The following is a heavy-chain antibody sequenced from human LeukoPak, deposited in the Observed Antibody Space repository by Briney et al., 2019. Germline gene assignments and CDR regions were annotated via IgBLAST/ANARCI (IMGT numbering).Heavy chain of an antibody. CDR1: GGSISSYY. CDR3: ARVGAAAGPIDY. CDR2: IYTSGST. D-gene: IGHD6-13*01. Sequence: SETLSRACTVSGGSISSYYWSWIRQPAGKGLEWIGRIYTSGSTNYNPSLKSRVTMSVDTSKNQFSLKLSSVTAADTAVYYCARVGAAAGPIDYWGQGTLVTVSS. J-gene: IGHJ4*02. V-gene: IGHV4-4*07.